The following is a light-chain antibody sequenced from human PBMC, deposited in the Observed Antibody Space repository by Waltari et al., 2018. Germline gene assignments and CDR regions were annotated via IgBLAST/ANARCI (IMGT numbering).Light chain of an antibody. Sequence: DFQMTQSPSSLSASVGDRVTITCRTSQNIYNYLNWYQQKPGKAPNLLIYAASTLQSGVPSRFSGSGSGTDFTLTITRLQPEDFATYYCQQNYHTPRTFGQGTKVEFK. CDR1: QNIYNY. V-gene: IGKV1-39*01. CDR3: QQNYHTPRT. J-gene: IGKJ1*01. CDR2: AAS.